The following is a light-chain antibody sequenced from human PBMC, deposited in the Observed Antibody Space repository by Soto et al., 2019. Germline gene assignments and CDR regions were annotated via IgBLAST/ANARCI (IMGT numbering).Light chain of an antibody. J-gene: IGKJ4*01. CDR1: QDINNY. CDR2: AAS. V-gene: IGKV1-27*01. Sequence: DIQMTQSPSSLSASVGDRVTITCRASQDINNYLAWYQQRPGKVPKLLIYAASTLQSGVPSRLSGSGSGTDFTLTISSLQPEDVASYYCQKYDSAPRTFGGGTRVEVK. CDR3: QKYDSAPRT.